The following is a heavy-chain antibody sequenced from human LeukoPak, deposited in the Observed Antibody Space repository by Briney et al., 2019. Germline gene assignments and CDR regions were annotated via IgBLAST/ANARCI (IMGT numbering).Heavy chain of an antibody. Sequence: ASVKVSCKASGYTFTSYDINWVRQATGQGLEWMGWMNPNSGNTGYAQKFQGRVTMTRNTSISTAYMELSSLRSEDTAVYYCAREDVQRGLWFGELLDNWFDPWGQGTLVTVSS. CDR1: GYTFTSYD. V-gene: IGHV1-8*01. D-gene: IGHD3-10*01. J-gene: IGHJ5*02. CDR2: MNPNSGNT. CDR3: AREDVQRGLWFGELLDNWFDP.